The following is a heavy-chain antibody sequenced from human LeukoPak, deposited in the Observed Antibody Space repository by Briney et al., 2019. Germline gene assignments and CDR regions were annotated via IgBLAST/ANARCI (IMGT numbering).Heavy chain of an antibody. V-gene: IGHV1-18*04. CDR3: ARDQSVRLLQTSSTYFKHVFAI. CDR2: ISAYNGNT. Sequence: ASVKVSCKASGYTFTGYYMHWVRQAPGQGLEWMGWISAYNGNTNYAQKVQGRVTMTTDTSTGTAYMELRSLRFDDTAVYYCARDQSVRLLQTSSTYFKHVFAIWGQGSMVTVSS. D-gene: IGHD6-13*01. CDR1: GYTFTGYY. J-gene: IGHJ3*02.